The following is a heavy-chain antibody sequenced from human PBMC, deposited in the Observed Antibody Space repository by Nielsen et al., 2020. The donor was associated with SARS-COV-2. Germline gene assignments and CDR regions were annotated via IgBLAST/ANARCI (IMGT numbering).Heavy chain of an antibody. V-gene: IGHV4-61*01. CDR3: AREVRLGNYWFFDL. CDR2: IYYSGNA. CDR1: GGSIRSDSHY. D-gene: IGHD2/OR15-2a*01. Sequence: SETLSLTCTVSGGSIRSDSHYWGWIRQPPGKGLEWIASIYYSGNANYNPSLKSRVTSSLDTPKNQFSLRLSSVTAADTAMYYCAREVRLGNYWFFDLWGRGTLVTVSS. J-gene: IGHJ2*01.